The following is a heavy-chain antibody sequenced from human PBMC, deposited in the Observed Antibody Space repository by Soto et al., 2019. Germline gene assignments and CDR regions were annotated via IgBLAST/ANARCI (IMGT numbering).Heavy chain of an antibody. D-gene: IGHD3-3*01. Sequence: ASVKVSCKASGYTFTSYDINWVRQATGQGLEWMGWMNPNSGNTGYAQKFQGRVTMTRNTTISTAYLELSSLRSEDTAVYYCARGAGVTYYDFWRGYYTHGWFDPWGQGTVVTVSS. V-gene: IGHV1-8*01. CDR3: ARGAGVTYYDFWRGYYTHGWFDP. CDR1: GYTFTSYD. CDR2: MNPNSGNT. J-gene: IGHJ5*02.